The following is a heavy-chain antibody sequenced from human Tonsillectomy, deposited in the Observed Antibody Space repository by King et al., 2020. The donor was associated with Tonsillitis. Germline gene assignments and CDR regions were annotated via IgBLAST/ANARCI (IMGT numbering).Heavy chain of an antibody. CDR2: ISYDGSNK. CDR1: GFTFSSYG. CDR3: AKDGALGIPTHFDT. Sequence: QLVQSGGGVVQPGRSLRLSCAASGFTFSSYGMHWVRQAPGKGLEWVAIISYDGSNKYSADSVKGRFTISRDNSKNTLYLQMNSLRTEDTAVYYCAKDGALGIPTHFDTGAREPWSPSPQ. V-gene: IGHV3-30*18. J-gene: IGHJ4*02. D-gene: IGHD7-27*01.